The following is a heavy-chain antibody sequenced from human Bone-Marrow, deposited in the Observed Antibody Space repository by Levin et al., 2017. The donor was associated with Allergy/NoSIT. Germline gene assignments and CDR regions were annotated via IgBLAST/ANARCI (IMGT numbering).Heavy chain of an antibody. Sequence: GESLKISCAASGFTFSSYGMHWVRQAPGKGLEWVSFLSYDGSNKYYADSVKGRFTISRDNSKNTLYLQMNSLRAEDTAVYYCAKDNLRIQLWFSAFDIWGQGTLVTVSS. CDR1: GFTFSSYG. D-gene: IGHD5-18*01. J-gene: IGHJ3*02. CDR2: LSYDGSNK. CDR3: AKDNLRIQLWFSAFDI. V-gene: IGHV3-30*18.